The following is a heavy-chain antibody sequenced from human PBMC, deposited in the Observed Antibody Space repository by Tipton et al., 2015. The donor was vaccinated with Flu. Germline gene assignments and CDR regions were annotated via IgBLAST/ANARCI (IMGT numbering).Heavy chain of an antibody. J-gene: IGHJ4*02. CDR1: GDSVFSNSAA. CDR3: ARDQSVTGLYLDY. CDR2: TFYRSKWSY. D-gene: IGHD4-11*01. Sequence: GLVKPSQTLSLTCGISGDSVFSNSAAWNWIRQSPSRGLEWLGRTFYRSKWSYDYAVSMKGRITINPDTSRNQFSLQLNSVTPEDTAVYYCARDQSVTGLYLDYWGQGTLVTVSS. V-gene: IGHV6-1*01.